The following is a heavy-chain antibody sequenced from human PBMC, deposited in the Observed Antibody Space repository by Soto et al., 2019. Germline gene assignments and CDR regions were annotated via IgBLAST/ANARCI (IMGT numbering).Heavy chain of an antibody. CDR1: GFTFSSFA. CDR3: AGPGYSSQDY. Sequence: PGGSLRLSCAASGFTFSSFALSWVRQAPEKGLEWVSAISGSGSGTDYADSVKGRFTVSRDNSKNTLYLQMNSLRAEDTAVYYCAGPGYSSQDYWGQGTLVTVSS. V-gene: IGHV3-23*01. J-gene: IGHJ4*02. CDR2: ISGSGSGT. D-gene: IGHD5-18*01.